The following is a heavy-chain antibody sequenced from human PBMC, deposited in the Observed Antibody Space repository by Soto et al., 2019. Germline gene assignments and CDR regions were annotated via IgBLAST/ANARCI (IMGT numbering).Heavy chain of an antibody. Sequence: SETLSLTCAVSGGYISSSNWWSWVRQPPGKGLEWIGYMYHSGSNDYNPSLKSRVTISVDTSKNQFSLKLNSVTAADTAVYYCACGSSASAYIDYWGQGTLVTVSS. V-gene: IGHV4-4*02. CDR3: ACGSSASAYIDY. D-gene: IGHD6-13*01. CDR1: GGYISSSNW. J-gene: IGHJ4*02. CDR2: MYHSGSN.